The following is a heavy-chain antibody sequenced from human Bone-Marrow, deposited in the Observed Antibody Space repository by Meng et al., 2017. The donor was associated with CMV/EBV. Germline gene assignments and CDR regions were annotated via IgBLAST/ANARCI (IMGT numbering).Heavy chain of an antibody. CDR2: IYYSGST. CDR3: ARSVEQRLLRIGFDM. J-gene: IGHJ3*02. D-gene: IGHD6-25*01. Sequence: SETLSLTCTVSGGSISSYYWSWIRQPPGKGLEWIGYIYYSGSTNYNPSLKSRVTISVDTSKNQFSLKLSSVTAADTAVYYCARSVEQRLLRIGFDMWGQGTMVTVSS. CDR1: GGSISSYY. V-gene: IGHV4-59*01.